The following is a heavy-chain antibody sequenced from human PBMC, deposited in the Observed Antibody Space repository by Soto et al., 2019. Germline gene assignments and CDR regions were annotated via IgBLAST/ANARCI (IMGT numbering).Heavy chain of an antibody. V-gene: IGHV4-34*01. Sequence: QEQVQQWGAGLLKPSETLSLTCAVHGDSFSGYYWSWIRQSPGKGLEWIGEIDHSGSANYNPSLTSRVSMSVDTSSQQVSLKLSSVTAADTAADYCARQIAMRVVVFDSWGQGTLVTVSS. CDR2: IDHSGSA. D-gene: IGHD3-22*01. J-gene: IGHJ4*02. CDR3: ARQIAMRVVVFDS. CDR1: GDSFSGYY.